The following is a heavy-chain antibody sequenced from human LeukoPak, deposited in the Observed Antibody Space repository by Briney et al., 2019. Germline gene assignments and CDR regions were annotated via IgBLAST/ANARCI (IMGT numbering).Heavy chain of an antibody. Sequence: PGGSLRLSCAASGFTFSSYAMSWVRQAPGKGLEWVANIKQDGSDKYYVDSVKGRFTISKDNAKNSLYLRMNSLRGEDTAVYYCVRDFSRTRLERPFDYWGQGTLVTVSS. CDR2: IKQDGSDK. D-gene: IGHD1-1*01. CDR3: VRDFSRTRLERPFDY. J-gene: IGHJ4*02. V-gene: IGHV3-7*01. CDR1: GFTFSSYA.